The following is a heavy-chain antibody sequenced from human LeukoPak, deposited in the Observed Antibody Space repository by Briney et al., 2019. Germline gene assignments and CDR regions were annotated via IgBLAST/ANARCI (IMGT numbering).Heavy chain of an antibody. CDR1: GGSISSGSYY. D-gene: IGHD3-22*01. CDR2: IYYSGST. CDR3: ARDSHDSSGYYYDAFDI. V-gene: IGHV4-61*01. Sequence: PSQTLSLTCTVSGGSISSGSYYWSWIRQPPGKGLEWIGYIYYSGSTNYNPSLKSRVTISVDTSKNQFSLKLSSVTAADTAVYYCARDSHDSSGYYYDAFDIWGQGTMVTVSS. J-gene: IGHJ3*02.